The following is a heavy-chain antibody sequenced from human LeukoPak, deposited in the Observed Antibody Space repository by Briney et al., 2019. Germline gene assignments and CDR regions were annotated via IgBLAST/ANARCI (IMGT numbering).Heavy chain of an antibody. V-gene: IGHV1-18*01. CDR1: GYTFTIYG. CDR2: ISAYNGNT. J-gene: IGHJ4*02. CDR3: AREPVGATEGPFDY. D-gene: IGHD1-26*01. Sequence: WASVKVSCKASGYTFTIYGISWVRQAPGQGLEWMGWISAYNGNTNYAQKLQGRVTMTTDTSTSTAYMELRSLRSDDTAVYYCAREPVGATEGPFDYWGQGTLVTVSS.